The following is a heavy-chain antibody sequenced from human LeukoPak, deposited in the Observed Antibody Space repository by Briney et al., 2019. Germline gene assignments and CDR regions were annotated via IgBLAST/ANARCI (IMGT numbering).Heavy chain of an antibody. Sequence: SETLSLTCTVSGGSISSYYWSWIRQPPGKGLEWIGSIYYSGSTYYNPSLKSRVTISVDTSKNQFSLKLSSVTAADTAVYYCARDGIAAAYGVDPWGQGTLVTVSS. D-gene: IGHD6-13*01. CDR2: IYYSGST. J-gene: IGHJ5*02. CDR3: ARDGIAAAYGVDP. V-gene: IGHV4-59*12. CDR1: GGSISSYY.